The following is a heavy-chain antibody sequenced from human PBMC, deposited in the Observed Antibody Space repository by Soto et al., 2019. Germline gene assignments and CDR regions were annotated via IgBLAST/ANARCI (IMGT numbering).Heavy chain of an antibody. J-gene: IGHJ4*02. Sequence: GGSLRLSCAASGFTFSSYAMSWVRQAPGKGLEWVSTISGSGGSTYYADSVKGRFTISRDNSKNTLYLQMNSLRAEDTAEYYCAKGGPYVFWCGYSFDYWGQGTLVTVSS. D-gene: IGHD3-3*01. V-gene: IGHV3-23*01. CDR3: AKGGPYVFWCGYSFDY. CDR2: ISGSGGST. CDR1: GFTFSSYA.